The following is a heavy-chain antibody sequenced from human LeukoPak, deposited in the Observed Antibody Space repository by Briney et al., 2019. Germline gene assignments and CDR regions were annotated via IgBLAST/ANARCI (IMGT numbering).Heavy chain of an antibody. CDR1: GFTFCSPW. CDR2: INSDGSAT. Sequence: GGSLRLSCAASGFTFCSPWMHWVRQAPGKGLVWVSRINSDGSATAYADSVKGRFTISRDNAENTLYLQMNSLRAEDTAVYYCARGTAGYHSSYFDYWGQGTLVTVSS. D-gene: IGHD3-16*02. V-gene: IGHV3-74*01. CDR3: ARGTAGYHSSYFDY. J-gene: IGHJ4*02.